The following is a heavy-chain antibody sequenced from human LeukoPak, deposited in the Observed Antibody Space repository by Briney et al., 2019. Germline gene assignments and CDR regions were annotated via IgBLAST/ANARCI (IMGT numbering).Heavy chain of an antibody. Sequence: PSETLSLTCTVSGGSISSSSYYWGWIRQPPGKGLEWIGSIYNSGSTYYNPSLKSRVTISEDTSKNQFSLKLSSVTAADTAVYYCARVGYSSGRSLYRFDPWGQGTLVTVSS. CDR1: GGSISSSSYY. CDR3: ARVGYSSGRSLYRFDP. D-gene: IGHD6-19*01. J-gene: IGHJ5*02. CDR2: IYNSGST. V-gene: IGHV4-39*01.